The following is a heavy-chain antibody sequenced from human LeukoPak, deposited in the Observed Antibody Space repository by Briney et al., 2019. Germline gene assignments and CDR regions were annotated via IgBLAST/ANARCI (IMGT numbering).Heavy chain of an antibody. J-gene: IGHJ4*02. CDR1: GFNLNSYA. V-gene: IGHV3-33*06. CDR2: IRHDETNS. D-gene: IGHD6-6*01. CDR3: AKEYTPSSPLGELDS. Sequence: QPGRSLRLSCAVSGFNLNSYAMHWVRQAPGKGLEWVAVIRHDETNSFYAGSVQGRFTISRDTSKKLLYLQMNSLRVEDTAVYYCAKEYTPSSPLGELDSWGQGTLVTVSS.